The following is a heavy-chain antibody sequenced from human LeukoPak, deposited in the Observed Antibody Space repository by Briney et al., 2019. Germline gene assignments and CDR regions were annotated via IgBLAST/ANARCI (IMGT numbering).Heavy chain of an antibody. D-gene: IGHD3-10*01. Sequence: ASMKLSCKASGYTFTIYGIAWVRQAPGQGLEWMGWISGYNGNTNYAQKFQGRVTMTTDTSTSTVYMELRSMRSDDTAVYYCARDDNYGSGQPDDWGQGTLVTVSS. CDR2: ISGYNGNT. CDR1: GYTFTIYG. CDR3: ARDDNYGSGQPDD. J-gene: IGHJ4*02. V-gene: IGHV1-18*01.